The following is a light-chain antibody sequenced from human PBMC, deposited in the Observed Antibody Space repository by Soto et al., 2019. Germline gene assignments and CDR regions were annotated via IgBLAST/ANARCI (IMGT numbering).Light chain of an antibody. V-gene: IGLV2-14*03. CDR2: DVV. CDR1: SSDVGGYNY. Sequence: QSVLTQPASVSGSPGQSITISCTGTSSDVGGYNYVSWYQQHPGKAPKLMIYDVVNRPSGVSNRFSGSKSDNTASLTISGLQAEDEADYYCSSYTSSSTLVVFGGGTKLTVL. CDR3: SSYTSSSTLVV. J-gene: IGLJ2*01.